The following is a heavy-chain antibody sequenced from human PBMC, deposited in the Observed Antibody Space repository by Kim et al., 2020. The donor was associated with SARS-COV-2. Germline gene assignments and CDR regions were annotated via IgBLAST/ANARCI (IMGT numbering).Heavy chain of an antibody. Sequence: SVTVSCKASGFTFTSSAMQWVRQARGQRLEWIGWIVVGSGNTNYAQKFQERVTITRDMSTSTAYMELSSLRSEDTAVYYCAAAYYYDSSGYLPYYYGMDVWGQGTTVTVSS. J-gene: IGHJ6*02. V-gene: IGHV1-58*02. D-gene: IGHD3-22*01. CDR1: GFTFTSSA. CDR2: IVVGSGNT. CDR3: AAAYYYDSSGYLPYYYGMDV.